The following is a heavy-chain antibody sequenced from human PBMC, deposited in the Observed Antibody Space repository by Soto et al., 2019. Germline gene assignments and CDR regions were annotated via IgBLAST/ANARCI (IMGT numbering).Heavy chain of an antibody. J-gene: IGHJ4*02. Sequence: GESLRRSSLSTDFTFSNYPMSWIRQAPGKGLEWVSAISYGGVTTYYADSVKGRFTISRDNSKNTLYLQMNSLRSEDTAVYYCAKNPGYYYDSTGYHFDYWGQGT. V-gene: IGHV3-23*01. D-gene: IGHD3-22*01. CDR2: ISYGGVTT. CDR3: AKNPGYYYDSTGYHFDY. CDR1: DFTFSNYP.